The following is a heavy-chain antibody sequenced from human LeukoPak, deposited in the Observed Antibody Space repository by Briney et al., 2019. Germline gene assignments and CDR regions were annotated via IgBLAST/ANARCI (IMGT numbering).Heavy chain of an antibody. J-gene: IGHJ4*02. V-gene: IGHV4-30-4*01. CDR3: ARAGQYYYDSAGYFPDY. D-gene: IGHD3-22*01. Sequence: SETLSLTCTVSGGSISSGDSYWRWIRQPPGKGLEWIGSIYYSGNTYYNPSLKGRVTISVDTSNNQFSLKLNSVTAADTAVYYCARAGQYYYDSAGYFPDYWGQGTLVTVSS. CDR2: IYYSGNT. CDR1: GGSISSGDSY.